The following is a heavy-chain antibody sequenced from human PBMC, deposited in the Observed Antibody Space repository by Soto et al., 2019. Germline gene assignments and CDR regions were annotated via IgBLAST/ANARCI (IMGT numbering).Heavy chain of an antibody. CDR2: INADNGET. CDR1: GYTFTNYT. CDR3: VTDFSPDGYSSSRNKIFDY. J-gene: IGHJ4*02. Sequence: ASVKVSCKASGYTFTNYTIHWMRQAPGQSLEWMGWINADNGETKISQKFQGRVTITRDTSAGSAYMELSSLRSEDTAVYYCVTDFSPDGYSSSRNKIFDYRGQGTLVTVSS. D-gene: IGHD6-13*01. V-gene: IGHV1-3*01.